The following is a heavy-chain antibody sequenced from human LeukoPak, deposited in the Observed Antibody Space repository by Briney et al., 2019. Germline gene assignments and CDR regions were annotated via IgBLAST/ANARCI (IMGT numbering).Heavy chain of an antibody. Sequence: PGASVKVSCKASGYTFTSYGISWVRQAPGQGLEWMGWINPNSGGTNYAQKFQGRVTMTRDTSISTAYMELSRLRSDDTAVYYCARDSRGQWLVRRGWFDPWGQGTLVTVSS. V-gene: IGHV1-2*02. J-gene: IGHJ5*02. CDR3: ARDSRGQWLVRRGWFDP. CDR1: GYTFTSYG. CDR2: INPNSGGT. D-gene: IGHD6-19*01.